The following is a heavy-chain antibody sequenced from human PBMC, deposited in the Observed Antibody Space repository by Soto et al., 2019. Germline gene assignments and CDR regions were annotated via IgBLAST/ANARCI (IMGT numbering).Heavy chain of an antibody. D-gene: IGHD3-10*01. CDR3: APLTMIRGITIPSPY. V-gene: IGHV2-70*11. Sequence: SGPTLVNPTQTLTLTCTFSGFSLSTSGMCVSWIRQPPGKALEWLARIDWDDDKYYSTSLKTRLTISKDTSKNQVVLTMTNMDPVDTATYYCAPLTMIRGITIPSPYWGQGTPVTVSS. J-gene: IGHJ4*02. CDR2: IDWDDDK. CDR1: GFSLSTSGMC.